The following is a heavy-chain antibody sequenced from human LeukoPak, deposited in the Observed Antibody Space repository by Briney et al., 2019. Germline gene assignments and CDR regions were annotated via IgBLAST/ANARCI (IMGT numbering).Heavy chain of an antibody. D-gene: IGHD4-11*01. CDR2: INTDGSST. CDR1: GFTFSSYW. Sequence: GGSLRLSCAASGFTFSSYWMYWVRQAPGKGLVWVSDINTDGSSTSYADSVRGRFTVSRDNAKNTLYLQMNSLRAEDTAVYYCARGRTTPDYWGQGTLVTVSS. CDR3: ARGRTTPDY. J-gene: IGHJ4*02. V-gene: IGHV3-74*01.